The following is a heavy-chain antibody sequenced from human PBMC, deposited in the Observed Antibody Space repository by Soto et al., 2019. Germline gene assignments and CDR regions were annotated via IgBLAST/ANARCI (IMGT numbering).Heavy chain of an antibody. Sequence: SVKVSCKTSGGTFSTYAINWVRQAPGQGLEWMGAIIPLFGTADYSQKFQGRVTITADESTSTAYMELSSLRSDDTAVFFCARPKGTYSSGYYYFDFWGQGTLVTVSS. CDR2: IIPLFGTA. V-gene: IGHV1-69*13. CDR1: GGTFSTYA. D-gene: IGHD6-19*01. CDR3: ARPKGTYSSGYYYFDF. J-gene: IGHJ4*02.